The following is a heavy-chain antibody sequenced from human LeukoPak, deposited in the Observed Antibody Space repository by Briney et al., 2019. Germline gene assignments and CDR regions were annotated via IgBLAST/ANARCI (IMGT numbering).Heavy chain of an antibody. CDR3: ARDRGLFDY. Sequence: GGSLRLSCAASGFXFSNYWMHWVRQAPGKGLVWVSRINTDGSSASYADSVKGRFTISRDNAKNSLYLQMNSLRAEDTAVYYCARDRGLFDYWGQGTLVTVSS. CDR1: GFXFSNYW. V-gene: IGHV3-74*01. CDR2: INTDGSSA. D-gene: IGHD3-10*01. J-gene: IGHJ4*02.